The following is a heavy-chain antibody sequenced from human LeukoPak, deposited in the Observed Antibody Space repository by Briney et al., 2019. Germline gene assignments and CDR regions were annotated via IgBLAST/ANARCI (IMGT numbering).Heavy chain of an antibody. CDR1: GFTFSSYG. V-gene: IGHV3-30*18. D-gene: IGHD3-22*01. J-gene: IGHJ4*02. CDR3: AKGSDDSSGYPNVFDY. Sequence: PGRSLRLSCAASGFTFSSYGMHWVGQAPGKGLEWVAVISYDGSNKYYADSVKGRFTISRDNSKNTLYLQMNSLRAEDTAVYYCAKGSDDSSGYPNVFDYWGQGTLVTVSS. CDR2: ISYDGSNK.